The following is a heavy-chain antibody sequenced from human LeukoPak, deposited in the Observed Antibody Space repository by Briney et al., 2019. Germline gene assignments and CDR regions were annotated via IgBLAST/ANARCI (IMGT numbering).Heavy chain of an antibody. Sequence: GGSLRLSCAASGLTFSSYAMSCVRQAPGKGLEWVSSISGSGDNTYYADSVKDRFSISRDNSKTTVSLQMNSLRDEDTVVYYCAKGSGTAVTRAANYWGQGTLVTVSS. CDR3: AKGSGTAVTRAANY. V-gene: IGHV3-23*01. CDR1: GLTFSSYA. D-gene: IGHD4-17*01. CDR2: ISGSGDNT. J-gene: IGHJ4*02.